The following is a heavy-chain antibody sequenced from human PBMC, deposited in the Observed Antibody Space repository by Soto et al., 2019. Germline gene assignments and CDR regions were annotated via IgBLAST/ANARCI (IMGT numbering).Heavy chain of an antibody. J-gene: IGHJ4*02. CDR2: ISAYNGNT. D-gene: IGHD2-15*01. V-gene: IGHV1-18*01. Sequence: ASVKVSCKASGYTFTSYGISWVRQAPGQGLEWMGWISAYNGNTNYAQKLQGRVTMTTDTSTSTAYMELRSLRSDDTAVYYCARDDGYCSGGSCRTPPDYWGQGTLVTVSS. CDR1: GYTFTSYG. CDR3: ARDDGYCSGGSCRTPPDY.